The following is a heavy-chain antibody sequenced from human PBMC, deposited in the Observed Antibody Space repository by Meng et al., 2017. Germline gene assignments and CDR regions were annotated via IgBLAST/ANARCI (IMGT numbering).Heavy chain of an antibody. V-gene: IGHV1-69*13. D-gene: IGHD3-10*01. CDR1: GGTFSSYS. Sequence: SVKVSCKASGGTFSSYSISWVRQAPGQGLEWMGGIIPIFGTANYAQKFQGRVTITPDESTSTAYMELSSLRSEDKAVYYCARGMVRGVIGWFDHWGQGTLVTVSS. CDR2: IIPIFGTA. J-gene: IGHJ5*02. CDR3: ARGMVRGVIGWFDH.